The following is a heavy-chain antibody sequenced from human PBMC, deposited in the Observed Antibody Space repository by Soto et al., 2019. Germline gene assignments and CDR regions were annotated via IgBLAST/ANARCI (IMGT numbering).Heavy chain of an antibody. Sequence: QVQLVQSGAEVKKPGSSAKVSCKASGGTFSSYAISWVRQAPGQGLEWMGGIIPIPGTANYAQKFQGRVTITADESTSTDYMELSSLRSEDTAVYYCARSQGSSTSLEIYYYYYYGMDVWGQGTTVTVSS. D-gene: IGHD2-2*01. V-gene: IGHV1-69*01. CDR1: GGTFSSYA. J-gene: IGHJ6*02. CDR3: ARSQGSSTSLEIYYYYYYGMDV. CDR2: IIPIPGTA.